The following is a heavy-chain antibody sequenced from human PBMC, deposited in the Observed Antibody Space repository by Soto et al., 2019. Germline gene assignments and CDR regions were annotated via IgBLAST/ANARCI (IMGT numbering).Heavy chain of an antibody. CDR1: GFTFSSYA. CDR3: AKTPLLVVAAISWGNWFDP. V-gene: IGHV3-23*01. J-gene: IGHJ5*02. D-gene: IGHD2-15*01. CDR2: ISGSGGST. Sequence: PGGSLRLSCAASGFTFSSYAMSWVRQAPGKGLEWVSAISGSGGSTYYADSVKGRFTISRDNSKNTLYLQMNSLRAEDTAVYYCAKTPLLVVAAISWGNWFDPWGQGTLVTVSS.